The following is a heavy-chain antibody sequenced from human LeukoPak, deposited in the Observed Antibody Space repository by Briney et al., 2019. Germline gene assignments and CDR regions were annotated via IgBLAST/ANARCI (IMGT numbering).Heavy chain of an antibody. CDR1: GGSFSGYY. V-gene: IGHV4-34*01. CDR2: INHSGST. D-gene: IGHD2-15*01. J-gene: IGHJ5*02. CDR3: ARGGRSGPLRWFDP. Sequence: PSETLSLTCAVYGGSFSGYYWSWIRQPPGKGLEWIGEINHSGSTNYNPSLKSRVTISVDTSKNQFSLKLSSVTAADTAVYYCARGGRSGPLRWFDPWGQGTLVTVSS.